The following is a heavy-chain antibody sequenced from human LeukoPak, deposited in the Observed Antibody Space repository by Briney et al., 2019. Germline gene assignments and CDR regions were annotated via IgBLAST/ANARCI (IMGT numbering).Heavy chain of an antibody. CDR1: GGSISSSSYY. CDR2: IYYSGST. Sequence: SETLSLTCTVSGGSISSSSYYWGWIRQHPGKGLEWIGYIYYSGSTYYNPSLKSRVTISVDTSKNQFSLKLSSVTAADTAVYYCARDVHYSYGSTYFDYWGQGTLVAVSS. J-gene: IGHJ4*02. D-gene: IGHD5-18*01. CDR3: ARDVHYSYGSTYFDY. V-gene: IGHV4-31*03.